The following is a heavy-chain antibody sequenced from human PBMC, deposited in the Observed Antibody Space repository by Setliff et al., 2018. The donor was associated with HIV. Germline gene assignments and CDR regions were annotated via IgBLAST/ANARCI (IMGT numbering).Heavy chain of an antibody. Sequence: PGGSLRLSCAASGFTFSSYAMSWVRQAPGKGLEWVSAISGSGGSTYYADSVQGRFIISRDNSKNTLYLQMNSLRAQDTAIYYCAKGPRGSMVRGLINYFDPWGQGTLVTVSS. CDR3: AKGPRGSMVRGLINYFDP. V-gene: IGHV3-23*01. CDR2: ISGSGGST. J-gene: IGHJ5*02. CDR1: GFTFSSYA. D-gene: IGHD3-10*01.